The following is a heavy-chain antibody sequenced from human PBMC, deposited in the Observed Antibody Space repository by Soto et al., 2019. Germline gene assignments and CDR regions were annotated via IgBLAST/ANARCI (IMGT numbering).Heavy chain of an antibody. CDR1: SGSISSHNW. J-gene: IGHJ2*01. Sequence: QVQLQESGPGLVKPSGTLSLTCTVSSGSISSHNWWTWVRQTPGKGLEWIGDIHHAGGSNYNPSLKSRVSIPVDKSKNQFSRRLSSVTVADTAVYYCARQRAGSDDDGDYSPHWYFDLWGRGTLVTVSP. CDR3: ARQRAGSDDDGDYSPHWYFDL. CDR2: IHHAGGS. V-gene: IGHV4-4*02. D-gene: IGHD4-17*01.